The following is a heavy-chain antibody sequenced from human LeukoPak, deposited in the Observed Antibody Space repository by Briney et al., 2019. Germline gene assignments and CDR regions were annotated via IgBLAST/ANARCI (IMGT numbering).Heavy chain of an antibody. Sequence: GGSLRLSCAPCLFTLSRYGMLWVHQAPGKGLKGVEFIRYDGSNKYYADSVKGRFTIYRYNSKNTLYQQMISLRVDDTVVYYCAKNAVRLRYCSAMNRYAILAAASNNYCDHWGQGTLVTVSS. D-gene: IGHD6-13*01. J-gene: IGHJ4*02. CDR1: LFTLSRYG. CDR3: AKNAVRLRYCSAMNRYAILAAASNNYCDH. CDR2: IRYDGSNK. V-gene: IGHV3-30*02.